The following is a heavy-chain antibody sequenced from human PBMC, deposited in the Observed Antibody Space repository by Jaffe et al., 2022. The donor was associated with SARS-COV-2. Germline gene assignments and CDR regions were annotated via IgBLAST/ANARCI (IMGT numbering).Heavy chain of an antibody. J-gene: IGHJ4*02. V-gene: IGHV3-49*03. CDR2: IRSKVYGGTT. D-gene: IGHD3-10*02. CDR3: GRVVGNDYVVDY. Sequence: EVVLVESGGGAVQPGRSLRLSCSVSGFTFGDYALSWFRQAPGKGLEWVGFIRSKVYGGTTEYAASVKGRVTISRDDSESIAYLEMNSLKSEDTAVYYCGRVVGNDYVVDYWGQGALVTISS. CDR1: GFTFGDYA.